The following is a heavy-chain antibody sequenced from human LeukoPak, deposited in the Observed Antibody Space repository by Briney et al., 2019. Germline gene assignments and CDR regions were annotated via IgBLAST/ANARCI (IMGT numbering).Heavy chain of an antibody. J-gene: IGHJ4*02. CDR1: GYPFTTSW. V-gene: IGHV5-51*01. CDR2: IYAGNSDA. D-gene: IGHD5-24*01. CDR3: AIINHPDGRVY. Sequence: GESLKISCQGFGYPFTTSWIGWVRQLPGKGLEWTAVIYAGNSDAKYSPSFQGQVSISTDRSISTAYLHWSSLKASDTAIYYCAIINHPDGRVYWGQGTLVTVSS.